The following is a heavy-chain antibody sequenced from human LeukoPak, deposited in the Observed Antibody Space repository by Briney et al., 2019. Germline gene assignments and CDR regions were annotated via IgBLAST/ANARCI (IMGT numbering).Heavy chain of an antibody. V-gene: IGHV4-39*07. Sequence: SATLSLTCTISNGSFSIPDYTYYWGWIRQPPGKGLEWIGSIYDSGSTYYNPSLKSRVTISVDTSKNQFSLKLTSVTAADTAVYYCARHGPISASGLRWFDPWGQGTQVTVSS. CDR1: NGSFSIPDYTYY. D-gene: IGHD3-10*01. CDR2: IYDSGST. J-gene: IGHJ5*02. CDR3: ARHGPISASGLRWFDP.